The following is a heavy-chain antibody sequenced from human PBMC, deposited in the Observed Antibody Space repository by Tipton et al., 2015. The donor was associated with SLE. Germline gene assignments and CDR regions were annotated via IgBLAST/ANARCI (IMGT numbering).Heavy chain of an antibody. Sequence: TLSLTCTVSGGSISSYYWSWIRQPPGKGLEWIGYIYYSGSTNYNPSLKSRVTISVDTSKNQFSLKLSPVTAADTAVYYCARGGAWAFDIWGQGTMVTVSS. CDR2: IYYSGST. D-gene: IGHD4-17*01. CDR3: ARGGAWAFDI. J-gene: IGHJ3*02. CDR1: GGSISSYY. V-gene: IGHV4-59*12.